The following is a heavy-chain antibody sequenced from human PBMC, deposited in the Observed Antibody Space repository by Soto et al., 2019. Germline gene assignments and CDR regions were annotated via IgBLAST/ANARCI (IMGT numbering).Heavy chain of an antibody. CDR3: ASYTIAVAGTTYYYYGMDV. Sequence: ASVKVSCKASGYTFTSYGISWVRQAPGQGLEWMGWISAYNGNTNYAQKLQGRVTITTDTSTSTAYMELRSLRSDDTAVYYCASYTIAVAGTTYYYYGMDVWGQGTTVTVSS. J-gene: IGHJ6*02. CDR2: ISAYNGNT. D-gene: IGHD6-19*01. V-gene: IGHV1-18*04. CDR1: GYTFTSYG.